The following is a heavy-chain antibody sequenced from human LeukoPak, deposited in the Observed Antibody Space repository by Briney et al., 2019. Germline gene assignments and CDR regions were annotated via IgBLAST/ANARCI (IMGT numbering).Heavy chain of an antibody. V-gene: IGHV4-39*01. CDR3: ARPTMHGVDY. Sequence: PSETLSLTCTVSGGSISSSSYYWGWIRQPPGKGLEWIGSIYYSGSTYYNPSLKSRVTISVDTSKNQFSLKLSSVTAADTAVYYCARPTMHGVDYWGQGALVTVSS. J-gene: IGHJ4*02. CDR2: IYYSGST. CDR1: GGSISSSSYY. D-gene: IGHD2-2*01.